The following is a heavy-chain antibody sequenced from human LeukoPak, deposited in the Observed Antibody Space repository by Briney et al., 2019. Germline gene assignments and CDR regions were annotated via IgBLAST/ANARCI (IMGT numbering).Heavy chain of an antibody. CDR1: GYTFTSYD. CDR3: AVGDPYQLLEE. D-gene: IGHD1-26*01. CDR2: MNPNSGNT. Sequence: ASVKVSCKASGYTFTSYDINWVRQATGQGLEWMGWMNPNSGNTGYAQKFQGRVTMTEDTSTDTVYMELSSLTPDDTAVYYCAVGDPYQLLEEWGQGTLVTVSS. J-gene: IGHJ4*02. V-gene: IGHV1-8*01.